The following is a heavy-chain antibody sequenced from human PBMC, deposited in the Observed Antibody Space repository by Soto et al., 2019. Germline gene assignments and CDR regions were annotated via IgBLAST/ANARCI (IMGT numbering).Heavy chain of an antibody. CDR3: AREKTTLGYCSSTSCYILGYYYYGMDV. J-gene: IGHJ6*02. Sequence: GASVKVSCKASGYTFTGYYMNWVRQAPGQGLEWMGWINPNSGGTNYAQKFQGRVTMTRDTSISTAYMELSRLRSDDTAVYYCAREKTTLGYCSSTSCYILGYYYYGMDVWGQGTTVTVSS. CDR1: GYTFTGYY. CDR2: INPNSGGT. V-gene: IGHV1-2*02. D-gene: IGHD2-2*02.